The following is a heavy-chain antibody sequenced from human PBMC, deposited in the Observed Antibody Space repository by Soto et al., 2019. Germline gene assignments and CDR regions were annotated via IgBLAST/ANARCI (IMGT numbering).Heavy chain of an antibody. CDR3: ANLGRHG. Sequence: GGSLRLSCAASGFTFSDSWMDWVRQAPGKGPEWVANIKQDGSEKNYVDSVKGRFTISRDNAKNSLYLQMNSLRAEDTAVYYCANLGRHGWGQGTTVTVSS. V-gene: IGHV3-7*01. J-gene: IGHJ6*02. CDR1: GFTFSDSW. CDR2: IKQDGSEK. D-gene: IGHD3-16*01.